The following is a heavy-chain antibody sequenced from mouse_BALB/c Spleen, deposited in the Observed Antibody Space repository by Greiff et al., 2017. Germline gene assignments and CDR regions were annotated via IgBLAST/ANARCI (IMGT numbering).Heavy chain of an antibody. J-gene: IGHJ2*01. V-gene: IGHV1-54*01. CDR1: GYAFTNYL. Sequence: QVQLQQSGPELVRPGTSVKVSCKASGYAFTNYLIEWVKQRPGQGLEWIGVINPGSGGTNYNEKFKGKATLTADKSSSTAYMQLSSLTSDDSAVYFCARSGDFHFDYWGQGTTLTVSS. CDR2: INPGSGGT. CDR3: ARSGDFHFDY. D-gene: IGHD4-1*01.